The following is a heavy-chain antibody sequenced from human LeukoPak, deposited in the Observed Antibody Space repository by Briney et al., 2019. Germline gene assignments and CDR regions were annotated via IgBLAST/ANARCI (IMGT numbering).Heavy chain of an antibody. V-gene: IGHV3-15*01. J-gene: IGHJ4*02. Sequence: GGSLRLSCAASGFTFSNAWMSWVRQAPPEALEWAGRIKSKTDGGTADYAAPVKGRFTISRDDSENTLYLQMNSLKTEDTAVYYCTTLEPGALAYWGQGTLVTVSS. CDR3: TTLEPGALAY. D-gene: IGHD1-1*01. CDR2: IKSKTDGGTA. CDR1: GFTFSNAW.